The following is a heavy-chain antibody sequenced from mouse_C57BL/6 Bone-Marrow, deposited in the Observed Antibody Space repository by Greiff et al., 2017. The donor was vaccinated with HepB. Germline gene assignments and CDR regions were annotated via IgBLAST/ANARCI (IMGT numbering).Heavy chain of an antibody. CDR2: ISYDGSN. V-gene: IGHV3-6*01. J-gene: IGHJ2*01. Sequence: EVKLQESGPGLVKPSQSLSLTCSVTGYSITSGYYWNWIRQFPGNKLEWMGYISYDGSNNYNPSLKNRIPITRDTSKNQFFLKLNSVTTEDTATYYCARAWLLPFDYWGQGTTLTVSS. CDR1: GYSITSGYY. CDR3: ARAWLLPFDY. D-gene: IGHD2-3*01.